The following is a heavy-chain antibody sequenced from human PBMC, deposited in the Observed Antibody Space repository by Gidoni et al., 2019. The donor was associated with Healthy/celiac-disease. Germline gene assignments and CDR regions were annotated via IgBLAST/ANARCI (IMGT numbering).Heavy chain of an antibody. CDR2: IKSETDGGTT. CDR3: TTVSSGWYGLYEVDY. Sequence: EVQLVESGGGLVKPGGSLRLSCAASGFTFSNAWMSWVRQAPGKGLEWVGRIKSETDGGTTDYAAPVKGRFTISRGESKNTLYLQMNSLKTEDTAVYYCTTVSSGWYGLYEVDYWGQGTLVTVSS. J-gene: IGHJ4*02. CDR1: GFTFSNAW. D-gene: IGHD6-19*01. V-gene: IGHV3-15*01.